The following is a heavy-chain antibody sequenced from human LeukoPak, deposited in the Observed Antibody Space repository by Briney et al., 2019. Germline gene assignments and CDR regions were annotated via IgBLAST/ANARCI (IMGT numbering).Heavy chain of an antibody. CDR3: ARGTARIFDY. V-gene: IGHV3-9*01. J-gene: IGHJ4*02. CDR1: GFTFDDYA. D-gene: IGHD5-12*01. CDR2: ISWNSGSI. Sequence: GGSLRLSCAASGFTFDDYAMHWVRQAPGKGLEWVSGISWNSGSIGYADSVKGRFTISKDNAKNSLYLQMNSLRDEDTAVYYCARGTARIFDYWGQGTLVTVSS.